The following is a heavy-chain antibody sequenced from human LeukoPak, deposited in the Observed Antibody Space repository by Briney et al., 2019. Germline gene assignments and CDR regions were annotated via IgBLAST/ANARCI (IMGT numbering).Heavy chain of an antibody. CDR3: ARGSILGYCSSTSCPMGFDP. V-gene: IGHV1-2*02. CDR2: INPNSGGT. CDR1: GYTFTGYY. Sequence: ASVKVSCKASGYTFTGYYMHWVRQAPGQGLEWMGWINPNSGGTNYAQKFQGRVTMTRDTSISTAYMELSRLRSDDTAVYYCARGSILGYCSSTSCPMGFDPWDQGTLVTVSS. J-gene: IGHJ5*02. D-gene: IGHD2-2*01.